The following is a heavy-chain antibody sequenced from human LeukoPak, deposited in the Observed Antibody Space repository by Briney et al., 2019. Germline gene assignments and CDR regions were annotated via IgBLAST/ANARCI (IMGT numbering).Heavy chain of an antibody. CDR2: IWYDGSNK. Sequence: GGSLRLSCAVSGFTFSSYGMHWVRQAPGKGLEWVAVIWYDGSNKYYADSVKGRFTISRDNSKNTLYLQMNSLRAEDTAVYYCARDSGLRYFDWLPDYWGQGTPVTVSS. CDR3: ARDSGLRYFDWLPDY. D-gene: IGHD3-9*01. CDR1: GFTFSSYG. V-gene: IGHV3-33*01. J-gene: IGHJ4*02.